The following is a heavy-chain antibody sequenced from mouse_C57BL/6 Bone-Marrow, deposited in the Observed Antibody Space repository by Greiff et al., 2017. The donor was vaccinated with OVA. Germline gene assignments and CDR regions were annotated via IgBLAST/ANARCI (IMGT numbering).Heavy chain of an antibody. Sequence: QVQLQQPGTELVKPGASVKLSCKASGYTFTSYWMHWVKQRPGQGLEWIGNINPSNGGTNYNEKFKSKATLTVDKSSSTAYMQLSSLTSEDSAVYYCAREGTTVVATSWYFDVWGTGTTVTVSS. D-gene: IGHD1-1*01. CDR2: INPSNGGT. CDR1: GYTFTSYW. V-gene: IGHV1-53*01. J-gene: IGHJ1*03. CDR3: AREGTTVVATSWYFDV.